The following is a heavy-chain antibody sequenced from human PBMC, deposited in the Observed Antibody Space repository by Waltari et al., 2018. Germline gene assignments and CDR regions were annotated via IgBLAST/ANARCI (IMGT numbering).Heavy chain of an antibody. CDR2: ISWDGGST. Sequence: EVQLVESGGVVVQPGGSLRLSCAASGFTFDAYALNWVRQAPGKGLEWVSLISWDGGSTYYADSVKGRFTISRDNSKNSLYLQMNSLRAEDTALYYCAKDKSSSWYYVDYWGQGTLVTVSS. J-gene: IGHJ4*02. V-gene: IGHV3-43D*04. CDR3: AKDKSSSWYYVDY. CDR1: GFTFDAYA. D-gene: IGHD6-13*01.